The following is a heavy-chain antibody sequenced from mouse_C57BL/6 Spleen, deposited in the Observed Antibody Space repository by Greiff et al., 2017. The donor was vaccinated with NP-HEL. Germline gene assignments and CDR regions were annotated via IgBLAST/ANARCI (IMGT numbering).Heavy chain of an antibody. CDR3: ARGYGDAMDY. CDR2: IDPSDSET. J-gene: IGHJ4*01. CDR1: GYTFTSYW. Sequence: VQLQQSGPELVKPGASVKISCKASGYTFTSYWMHWVKQRPIQGLEWIGNIDPSDSETHYNQKFKDKATLTVDKSSSTAYMQLSSLTSEDSAVYYCARGYGDAMDYWGQGTSVTVSS. V-gene: IGHV1-52*01. D-gene: IGHD2-2*01.